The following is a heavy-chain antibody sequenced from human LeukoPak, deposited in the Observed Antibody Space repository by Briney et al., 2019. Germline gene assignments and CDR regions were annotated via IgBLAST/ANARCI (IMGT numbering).Heavy chain of an antibody. J-gene: IGHJ4*02. Sequence: GGSLRLSCAASGFTFSKYAMSWVRQAPGKGLEWVSSISDSGADTNYADSVKGRITISRDKSKNTLNLEMNSLRAEDTAVYYCAKGSLTAYYTFDYWGQGTLVTVSS. D-gene: IGHD3-9*01. CDR3: AKGSLTAYYTFDY. CDR2: ISDSGADT. CDR1: GFTFSKYA. V-gene: IGHV3-23*01.